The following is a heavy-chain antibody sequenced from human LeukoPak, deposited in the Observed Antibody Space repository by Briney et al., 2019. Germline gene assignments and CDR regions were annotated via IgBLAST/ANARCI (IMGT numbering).Heavy chain of an antibody. CDR1: GGSFSGYY. CDR2: ICYSGST. CDR3: ARARPVVRGVIVSAFDI. V-gene: IGHV4-59*01. J-gene: IGHJ3*02. D-gene: IGHD3-10*01. Sequence: TSETLSLTCAVYGGSFSGYYWSWIRQPPGKGLEWIGYICYSGSTNYNPSLKSRVTISVDTSKNQFSLKLSSVTAADTAVYYCARARPVVRGVIVSAFDIWGQGTMVTVSS.